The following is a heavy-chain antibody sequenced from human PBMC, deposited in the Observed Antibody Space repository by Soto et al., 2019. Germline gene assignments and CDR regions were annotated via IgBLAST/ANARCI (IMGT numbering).Heavy chain of an antibody. J-gene: IGHJ2*01. CDR3: ASGRGLMGYCSGGSCRYWYFDL. V-gene: IGHV1-69*01. CDR1: GGTFSSYA. D-gene: IGHD2-15*01. Sequence: QVQLVQSGAEVKKPGSSVKVSCKASGGTFSSYAISWVRQAPGQGLEWMGGIIPIFGTANYAQKFQGRFTITADESTSTAYMELSSLRSEDTAVYYCASGRGLMGYCSGGSCRYWYFDLWGRGTLVTVSS. CDR2: IIPIFGTA.